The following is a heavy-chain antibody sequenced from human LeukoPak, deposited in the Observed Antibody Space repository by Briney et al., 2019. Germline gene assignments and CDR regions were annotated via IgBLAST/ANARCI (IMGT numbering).Heavy chain of an antibody. J-gene: IGHJ5*02. D-gene: IGHD1-1*01. Sequence: GASVKVSCKASGGTFSSYAISWVRQAPGQGLGWMGRIIPILGIANYAQKFQGRVTITADKSTSTAYMELSSLRSEDTAVYYCARGTVQTGWFDPWGQGTLVTVSS. CDR1: GGTFSSYA. V-gene: IGHV1-69*04. CDR3: ARGTVQTGWFDP. CDR2: IIPILGIA.